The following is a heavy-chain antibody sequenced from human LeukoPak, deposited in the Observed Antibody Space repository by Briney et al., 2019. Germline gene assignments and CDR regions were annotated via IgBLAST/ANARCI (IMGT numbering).Heavy chain of an antibody. CDR1: GLTFNDYA. Sequence: GGSLRLSCAASGLTFNDYAMHWVRQTPGTGLEWVSVISGDGGRTYYADSVKGRFTISRDNSRNSLYLQLRSLRTEDTAFSYCCTIPGGYYYDKYIDVWGKGATVIVS. V-gene: IGHV3-43*02. D-gene: IGHD3-3*01. CDR3: CTIPGGYYYDKYIDV. J-gene: IGHJ6*03. CDR2: ISGDGGRT.